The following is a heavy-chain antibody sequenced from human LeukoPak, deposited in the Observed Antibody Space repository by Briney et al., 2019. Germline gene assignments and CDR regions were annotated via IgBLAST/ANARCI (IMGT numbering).Heavy chain of an antibody. V-gene: IGHV1-2*02. D-gene: IGHD6-13*01. CDR3: ARDLTAAGNDY. J-gene: IGHJ4*02. CDR2: INPNSGDT. CDR1: GYTLTGYY. Sequence: ASVKVSCKASGYTLTGYYMHWVRQAPGQGLEWMGWINPNSGDTHYAQNFQGRVTLTRDTSISTAYMELSRLRSDDTAVYYCARDLTAAGNDYWGQGTLVTVSS.